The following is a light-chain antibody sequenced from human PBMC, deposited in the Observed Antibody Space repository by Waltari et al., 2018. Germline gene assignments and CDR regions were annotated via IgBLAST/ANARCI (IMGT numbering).Light chain of an antibody. CDR2: CES. J-gene: IGKJ5*01. V-gene: IGKV4-1*01. CDR1: QTVLYSSNNKNY. Sequence: DIVMTQSPDSLAVSLGERATINCNSSQTVLYSSNNKNYLAWYQHKPGQPPKWLIDCESTRESGVPDRFSGSGSGTDFTLTSSSLQAEDVAAYYCQQYHSSPFTFGQGTRLEIK. CDR3: QQYHSSPFT.